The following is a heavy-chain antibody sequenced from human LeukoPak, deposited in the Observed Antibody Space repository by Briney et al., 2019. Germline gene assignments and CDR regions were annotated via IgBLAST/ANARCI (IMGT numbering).Heavy chain of an antibody. CDR1: GGTFSSYA. D-gene: IGHD3-22*01. J-gene: IGHJ6*03. CDR3: ARSLVTYYYDSSGYEGHYYYYYYMDV. Sequence: SVKVSCKASGGTFSSYAISWVRQAPGQGLEWMGRIIPIFGTANYAQKFQGRVTITTDESTSTAYMELSSLRSEDTAVYYCARSLVTYYYDSSGYEGHYYYYYYMDVWGKGTTITVSS. V-gene: IGHV1-69*05. CDR2: IIPIFGTA.